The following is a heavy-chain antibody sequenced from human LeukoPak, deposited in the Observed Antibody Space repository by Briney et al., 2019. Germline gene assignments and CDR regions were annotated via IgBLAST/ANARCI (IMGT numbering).Heavy chain of an antibody. CDR1: GGSISSGGYY. CDR2: IYYSGST. CDR3: ARESSGSYGQFDI. Sequence: SETLSLTCTVSGGSISSGGYYWSWIRQHPGKGLEWIGYIYYSGSTYYNPSLKSRVTVSMDTSKNQFSLKLTSVTAADTAVYYCARESSGSYGQFDIWGQGTMVAVS. D-gene: IGHD1-26*01. J-gene: IGHJ3*02. V-gene: IGHV4-31*03.